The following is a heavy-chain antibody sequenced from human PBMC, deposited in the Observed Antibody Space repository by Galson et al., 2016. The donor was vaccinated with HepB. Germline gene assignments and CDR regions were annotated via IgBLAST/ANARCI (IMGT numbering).Heavy chain of an antibody. V-gene: IGHV1-18*01. CDR1: GYAFPNFG. CDR3: ARTYCSSSICQKANYYYGVDV. Sequence: VKVSCKASGYAFPNFGITWVRQAPGQGLEWMAWISPYNGNTDYAQNLQGRVTVTTDTSTRTAYMELRSLRSDDTAVYYCARTYCSSSICQKANYYYGVDVWGQGTT. D-gene: IGHD2-2*01. CDR2: ISPYNGNT. J-gene: IGHJ6*02.